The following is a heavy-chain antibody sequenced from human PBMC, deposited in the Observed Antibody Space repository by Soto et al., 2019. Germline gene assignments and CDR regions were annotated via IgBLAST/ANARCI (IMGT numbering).Heavy chain of an antibody. D-gene: IGHD4-17*01. CDR3: ARDQTMNDYDPIMDV. CDR2: ISSSSSTI. CDR1: GFTFSSYS. J-gene: IGHJ6*02. V-gene: IGHV3-48*02. Sequence: GGSLRLSCAASGFTFSSYSMNWVRQAPGKGLEWVSYISSSSSTIYYADSVKGRFTISRDNAKNSLYLQMNSLRDEDTAVYYCARDQTMNDYDPIMDVWGQGTTVTVSS.